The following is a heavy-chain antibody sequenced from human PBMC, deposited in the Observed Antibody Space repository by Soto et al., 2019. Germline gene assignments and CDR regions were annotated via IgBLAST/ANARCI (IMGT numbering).Heavy chain of an antibody. J-gene: IGHJ6*03. V-gene: IGHV4-34*01. D-gene: IGHD2-2*01. CDR1: GGSFSGYY. Sequence: TSETLSLTCAVYGGSFSGYYWSWIRQPPGKGLEWIGEINHSGSTNYNPSLKSRVTISVDTSKNQFSLKLSSVTAADTAVYYCARGQRIVVVPAAAYYMDVWGKGTTVTVSS. CDR2: INHSGST. CDR3: ARGQRIVVVPAAAYYMDV.